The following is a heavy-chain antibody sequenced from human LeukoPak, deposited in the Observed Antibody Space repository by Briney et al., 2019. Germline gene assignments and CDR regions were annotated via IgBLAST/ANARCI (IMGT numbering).Heavy chain of an antibody. D-gene: IGHD3-10*01. CDR3: AKTLFAQYYFDY. Sequence: GSLRLSCAASGFTFSSFAMSRVRQAPGKGLEWVSAISCSGGSTYYGDSVKGRFTISRDHSKNTLYLQMNSLRAEDTAVYYCAKTLFAQYYFDYWGQGTLVTVSS. V-gene: IGHV3-23*01. CDR2: ISCSGGST. J-gene: IGHJ4*02. CDR1: GFTFSSFA.